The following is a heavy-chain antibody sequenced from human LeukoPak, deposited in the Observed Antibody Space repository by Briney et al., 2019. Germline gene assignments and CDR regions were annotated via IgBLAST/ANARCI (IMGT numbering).Heavy chain of an antibody. CDR1: GFTFSSYS. Sequence: PGGSLRLSCAASGFTFSSYSMNWVRQAPGKGLEWVSCISNTNSYIYYADSVKGRFTIYRENAKKSLYLQMNSLRAEDTAVYYCARDAFDIWVQGTMVTVSS. CDR3: ARDAFDI. V-gene: IGHV3-21*01. CDR2: ISNTNSYI. J-gene: IGHJ3*02.